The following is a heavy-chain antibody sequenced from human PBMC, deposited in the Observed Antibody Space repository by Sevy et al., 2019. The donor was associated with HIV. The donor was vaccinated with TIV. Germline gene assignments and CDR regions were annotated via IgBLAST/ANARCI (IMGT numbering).Heavy chain of an antibody. CDR1: GFTFSSYE. Sequence: GGSLRLSCAASGFTFSSYEMNWVRQAPGKGLEWVSYISSSGSTIYYADSVKGRFTISRDNAKNSLYLQMNSLRAEDTAVYYCARATPDYDILTGYYKFYGMDVWGQGTTVTVSS. J-gene: IGHJ6*02. D-gene: IGHD3-9*01. CDR2: ISSSGSTI. V-gene: IGHV3-48*03. CDR3: ARATPDYDILTGYYKFYGMDV.